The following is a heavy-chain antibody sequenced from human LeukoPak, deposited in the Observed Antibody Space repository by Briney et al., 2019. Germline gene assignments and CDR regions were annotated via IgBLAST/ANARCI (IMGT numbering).Heavy chain of an antibody. CDR3: ARLGHCTNGVCYNGYYFDY. V-gene: IGHV4-4*09. D-gene: IGHD2-8*01. CDR1: GGSISSYY. CDR2: IYTSGST. J-gene: IGHJ4*02. Sequence: PSETLSLTCTVSGGSISSYYWSWIRQPPGKGLEWIGYIYTSGSTNYNPSLKSRVTISVDTSKNQFSLKLSSVTAAGTAVYYCARLGHCTNGVCYNGYYFDYWGQGTLVTVSS.